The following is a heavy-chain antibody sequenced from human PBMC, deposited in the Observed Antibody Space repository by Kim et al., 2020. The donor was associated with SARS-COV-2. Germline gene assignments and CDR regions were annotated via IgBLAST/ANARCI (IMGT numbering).Heavy chain of an antibody. CDR2: TT. Sequence: TTDYAAPVKGIFTISRDDSKNTLYQQMNSLKTEDTAVYYCTTEGYARLGYWGQGTLVTVSS. V-gene: IGHV3-15*01. D-gene: IGHD2-2*01. J-gene: IGHJ4*02. CDR3: TTEGYARLGY.